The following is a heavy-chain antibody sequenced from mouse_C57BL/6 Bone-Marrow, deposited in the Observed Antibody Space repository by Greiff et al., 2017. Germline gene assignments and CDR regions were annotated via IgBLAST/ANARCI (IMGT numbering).Heavy chain of an antibody. CDR2: ISSGSSTI. CDR1: GFTFSDYG. J-gene: IGHJ1*03. D-gene: IGHD5-1*01. V-gene: IGHV5-17*01. CDR3: ATPGVPYWYFDD. Sequence: EVQLMESGGGLVKPGGSLKLSCAASGFTFSDYGMHWVRQAPEKGLEWVAYISSGSSTIYYADTVKGRVTISRDNAKNTLFLQMTSLRSEDTAMYYCATPGVPYWYFDDWGTGTTVTVSS.